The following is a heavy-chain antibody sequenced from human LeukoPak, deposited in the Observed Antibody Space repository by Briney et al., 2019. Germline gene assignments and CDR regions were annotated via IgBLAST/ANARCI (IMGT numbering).Heavy chain of an antibody. J-gene: IGHJ4*02. Sequence: GGSLRLSCAASGFTFSSYEMNWVRQAPGKGLEWVSYISSSGSTIYYADSVKGRFTISRDNAKNSLYLQMNSLRAEDTAVYYCAILPTMIVVVHDYWGQGTLVTVSS. V-gene: IGHV3-48*03. D-gene: IGHD3-22*01. CDR3: AILPTMIVVVHDY. CDR2: ISSSGSTI. CDR1: GFTFSSYE.